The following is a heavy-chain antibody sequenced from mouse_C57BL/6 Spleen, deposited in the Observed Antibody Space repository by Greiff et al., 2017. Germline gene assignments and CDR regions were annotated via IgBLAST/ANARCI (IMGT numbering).Heavy chain of an antibody. J-gene: IGHJ4*01. V-gene: IGHV1-54*01. CDR1: GYAFTNYL. Sequence: VQLQESGAELVRPGTSVKVSCKASGYAFTNYLIEWVKQRPGQGLEWIGVINPGSGGTNYNEKFKGKATLTADKSSSTAYMQLSSLTSEDSAVYFCARYDGYYVDYWGQGTSVTVSS. CDR2: INPGSGGT. D-gene: IGHD2-3*01. CDR3: ARYDGYYVDY.